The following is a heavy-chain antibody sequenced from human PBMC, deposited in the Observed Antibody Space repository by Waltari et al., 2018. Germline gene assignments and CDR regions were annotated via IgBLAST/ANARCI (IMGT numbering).Heavy chain of an antibody. D-gene: IGHD2-2*01. CDR2: INQSGKT. V-gene: IGHV4-34*01. J-gene: IGHJ6*03. CDR1: GGPFHDFF. Sequence: QVRIDQWGTGLLKPSETLSLSCAVYGGPFHDFFWAWVRQAPWKGLDWHGEINQSGKTYFNPSLTSRVTLSVDPSKSQFSLSLRSVTAADTAVYYCARRNYCSSVTCYFDATSYYYYYMDVWGKGTALIVSS. CDR3: ARRNYCSSVTCYFDATSYYYYYMDV.